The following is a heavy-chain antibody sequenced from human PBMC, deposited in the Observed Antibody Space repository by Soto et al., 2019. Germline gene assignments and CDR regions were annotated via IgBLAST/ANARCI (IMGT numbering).Heavy chain of an antibody. D-gene: IGHD5-18*01. CDR1: GFTFSSYA. CDR2: ISGSGGST. Sequence: EVQLLESGGGLVQPGGSLRLSCAASGFTFSSYAMSWVRQAPGKGLEWVSAISGSGGSTYYVDSVQGRFTISRDNSKNTLYLQMNSLRAEDTAVYYCAKARYSYGYDLDYWGQGTLVTVSS. J-gene: IGHJ4*02. CDR3: AKARYSYGYDLDY. V-gene: IGHV3-23*01.